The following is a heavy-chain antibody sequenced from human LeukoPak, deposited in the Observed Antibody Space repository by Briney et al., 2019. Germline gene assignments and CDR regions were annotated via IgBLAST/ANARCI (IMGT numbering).Heavy chain of an antibody. V-gene: IGHV3-23*01. J-gene: IGHJ4*02. CDR2: VSGSGSST. D-gene: IGHD2-15*01. CDR3: AKAPISKDCSGGSCYLFDY. CDR1: GFTFSNYA. Sequence: GGSLRLSCAASGFTFSNYAMTWVRQAPGKGLEWVSAVSGSGSSTYYADSVKGRFTISRDNSKNTLYLQVNSLRAEDTAVYYCAKAPISKDCSGGSCYLFDYWGQGTLVIVSS.